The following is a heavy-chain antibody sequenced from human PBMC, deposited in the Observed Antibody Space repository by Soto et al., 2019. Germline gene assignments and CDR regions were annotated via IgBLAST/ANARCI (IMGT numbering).Heavy chain of an antibody. J-gene: IGHJ4*02. CDR2: IYSSGNK. Sequence: GGSLRLSCAASGFTFNTYAMSWVRQAPGKGLEWVSGIYSSGNKYYADSVKGRFTISRDNSKNTVNLQMNSLRAEDTAVYYCARDPWAADYWGQGTLVTVSS. V-gene: IGHV3-66*01. CDR1: GFTFNTYA. CDR3: ARDPWAADY. D-gene: IGHD3-16*01.